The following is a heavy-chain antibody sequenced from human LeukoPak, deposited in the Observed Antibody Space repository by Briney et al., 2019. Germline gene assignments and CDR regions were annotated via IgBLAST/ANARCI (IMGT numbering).Heavy chain of an antibody. V-gene: IGHV3-30-3*01. CDR1: GFTFSNYA. J-gene: IGHJ3*01. Sequence: GSSLRLSCAASGFTFSNYAVHWVRQAPGKGLEWVALISDDGDNKYYTNSVKGRFTISRDNSKNTLYLQMNSLRAEDTAVYYCATRTSGAFDFWGQGTMVIVS. CDR2: ISDDGDNK. CDR3: ATRTSGAFDF.